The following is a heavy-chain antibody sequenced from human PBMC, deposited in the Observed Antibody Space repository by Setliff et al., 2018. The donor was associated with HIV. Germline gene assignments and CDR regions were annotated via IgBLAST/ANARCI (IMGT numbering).Heavy chain of an antibody. J-gene: IGHJ4*02. V-gene: IGHV3-21*01. D-gene: IGHD3-3*01. CDR3: AKELGFWSGYSGPPLAY. Sequence: PGGSLRLSCAASGFNFNTYSMNWVRQAPGKGLVSVASISSSGTYMYDGSYKQYVDSVKGRFTISRDNSKNTLYLQMNSLRAEDTAVYYCAKELGFWSGYSGPPLAYWGQGTLVTVSS. CDR2: ISSSGTYMYDGSYK. CDR1: GFNFNTYS.